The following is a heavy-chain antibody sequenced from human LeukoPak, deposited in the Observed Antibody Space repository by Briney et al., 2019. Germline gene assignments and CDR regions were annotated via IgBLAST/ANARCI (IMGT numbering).Heavy chain of an antibody. D-gene: IGHD2-2*01. Sequence: SETLSLTCAVSGGSISSYYWSWIRQPPGKGLEWIGNIHTSGNTNHNPSLKSRVTISVDTPKNQFSLKLSSVTAADTAVYYCARKYCSSIRCYDYFDYWGQGTLVTVSS. CDR3: ARKYCSSIRCYDYFDY. CDR2: IHTSGNT. V-gene: IGHV4-4*09. J-gene: IGHJ4*02. CDR1: GGSISSYY.